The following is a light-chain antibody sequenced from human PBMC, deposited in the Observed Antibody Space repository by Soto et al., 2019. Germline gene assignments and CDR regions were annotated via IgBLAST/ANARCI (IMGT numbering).Light chain of an antibody. Sequence: QSALTQPASVSGSPGQSITISCTGTNNDVGGYNSVSWYQHHPGKAPQLIIWEVTNRPSGISNRFSGSKSGNTASLTISGLQAEDEADYYCSSYTTAFTVVFGGGTKLTV. CDR2: EVT. CDR3: SSYTTAFTVV. CDR1: NNDVGGYNS. V-gene: IGLV2-14*01. J-gene: IGLJ3*02.